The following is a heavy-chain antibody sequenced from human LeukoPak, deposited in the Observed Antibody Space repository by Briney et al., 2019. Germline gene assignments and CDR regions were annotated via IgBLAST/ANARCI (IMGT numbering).Heavy chain of an antibody. Sequence: SETLSLTCTVSGGSISGYYWSWIRQPAGRELEWIGRIHTSGTTNYNPSLKRRVTMSVDTSKSQFSLKLTPVTAADTAVYYCVRGGSAAAAVFDYWGQGTLVTVSS. J-gene: IGHJ4*02. CDR3: VRGGSAAAAVFDY. CDR1: GGSISGYY. CDR2: IHTSGTT. V-gene: IGHV4-4*07. D-gene: IGHD6-13*01.